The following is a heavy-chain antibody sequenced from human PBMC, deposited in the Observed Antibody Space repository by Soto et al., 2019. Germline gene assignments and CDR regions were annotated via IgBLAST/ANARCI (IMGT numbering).Heavy chain of an antibody. V-gene: IGHV1-8*01. CDR2: MNPNSGNT. D-gene: IGHD4-17*01. Sequence: QVQLVQSGAEVKKPGASVKVSCKASGYTFTSYDINGVRQATGQGLEYLGWMNPNSGNTAYVQKFQCRVTMTSDTSITTAYMELSSLRSEDTAVYFCARGIKYGAYSRWFDPWGQGTLVTVSS. CDR3: ARGIKYGAYSRWFDP. J-gene: IGHJ5*02. CDR1: GYTFTSYD.